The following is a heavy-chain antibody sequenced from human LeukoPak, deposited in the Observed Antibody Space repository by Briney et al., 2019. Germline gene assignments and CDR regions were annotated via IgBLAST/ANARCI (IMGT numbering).Heavy chain of an antibody. J-gene: IGHJ4*02. V-gene: IGHV3-30*18. CDR3: AKDKNPFLEWYFDY. CDR2: ISYDGSNK. CDR1: GFTFSSYG. Sequence: GGSLRLSCAASGFTFSSYGMHWVRQAPGKGRAWVAVISYDGSNKYYADSVKGRFTISRDNSKSTLYLQMNSLRAEDTAVYYCAKDKNPFLEWYFDYWGQGTLVTVSS. D-gene: IGHD3-3*01.